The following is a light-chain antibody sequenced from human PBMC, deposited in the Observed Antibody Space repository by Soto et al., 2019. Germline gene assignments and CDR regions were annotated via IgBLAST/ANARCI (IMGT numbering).Light chain of an antibody. CDR3: QQYNSYPIT. J-gene: IGKJ5*01. Sequence: IQMAQSPWTLSAPLVYGLTITCPSSQSSSSWLAWYQQKPGTAPKLLICDASKLESGVPSRFSGSGSGTEFTLTISSLQPDDFATYYCQQYNSYPITFGQGTRLEIK. CDR2: DAS. V-gene: IGKV1-5*01. CDR1: QSSSSW.